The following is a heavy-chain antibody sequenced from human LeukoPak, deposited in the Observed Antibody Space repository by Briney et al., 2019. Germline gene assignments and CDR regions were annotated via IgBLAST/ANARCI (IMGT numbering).Heavy chain of an antibody. V-gene: IGHV3-48*04. CDR3: ARDTLGYFDY. CDR2: ISSSSSTI. D-gene: IGHD6-6*01. Sequence: PGVSLRLSCAASGFTFSSYSMNWVRQAPGKGLEWVSYISSSSSTIYYADSVKGRFTISRDNAKNSLYLQMNSLRAEDTAVYYCARDTLGYFDYWGQGTLVTVSS. CDR1: GFTFSSYS. J-gene: IGHJ4*02.